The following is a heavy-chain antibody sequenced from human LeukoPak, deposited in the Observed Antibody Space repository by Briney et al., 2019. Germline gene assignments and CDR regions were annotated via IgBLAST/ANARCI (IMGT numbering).Heavy chain of an antibody. J-gene: IGHJ4*02. CDR2: INSDGSST. CDR3: AKTPRSYCTNGVCYCDY. CDR1: GFTFSSYW. V-gene: IGHV3-74*01. D-gene: IGHD2-8*01. Sequence: GGSLRLSCAASGFTFSSYWMHWVRQAPGKGLVWVSRINSDGSSTSYADSVKGRFTISRDNAKNTLYLQMNSLRTVDTALYYCAKTPRSYCTNGVCYCDYWGQGTLVTVSS.